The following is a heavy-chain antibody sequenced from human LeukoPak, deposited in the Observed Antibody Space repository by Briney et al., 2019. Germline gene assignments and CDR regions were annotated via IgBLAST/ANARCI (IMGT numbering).Heavy chain of an antibody. V-gene: IGHV3-9*01. CDR1: GFTFDDYA. CDR2: ISWNSGSI. CDR3: AKDFYRVAAAGQGGAFDI. J-gene: IGHJ3*02. D-gene: IGHD6-13*01. Sequence: GGSLRLSCAASGFTFDDYAMHWVRQAPGKGLEWVSGISWNSGSIGYADSVKGRFTISRDNAKNSLYLQMNSLRAEDTALYYCAKDFYRVAAAGQGGAFDIWGQGTMVTVSS.